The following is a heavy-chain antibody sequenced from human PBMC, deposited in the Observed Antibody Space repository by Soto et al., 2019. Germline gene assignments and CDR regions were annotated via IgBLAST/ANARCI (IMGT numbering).Heavy chain of an antibody. CDR3: STFSRTQVGAFHX. CDR1: GFTFSDFY. CDR2: ISSSSSII. J-gene: IGHJ3*02. V-gene: IGHV3-11*01. D-gene: IGHD3-3*02. Sequence: GGSLRLSCEASGFTFSDFYMSWIRQAPGKGLEWVSYISSSSSIIYNSDSVKVRFTISRENAKQSLFLQMNSLRAEDTAVYYCSTFSRTQVGAFHXWGQVTMVTVS.